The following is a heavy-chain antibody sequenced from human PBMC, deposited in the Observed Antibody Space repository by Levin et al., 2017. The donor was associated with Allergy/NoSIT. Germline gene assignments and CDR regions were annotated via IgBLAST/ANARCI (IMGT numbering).Heavy chain of an antibody. CDR1: GGSVSVSSGTYY. CDR2: IYSSGRT. CDR3: ARGEYYYGSGNWFDP. J-gene: IGHJ5*02. Sequence: SETLSLTCTVSGGSVSVSSGTYYWNWIRQPPGKGLEWIGYIYSSGRTKYNSSLKSRVTISVDTSKNQFSLKLSSVTAADTAVYFCARGEYYYGSGNWFDPWGQGTLVTVSS. D-gene: IGHD3-10*01. V-gene: IGHV4-61*01.